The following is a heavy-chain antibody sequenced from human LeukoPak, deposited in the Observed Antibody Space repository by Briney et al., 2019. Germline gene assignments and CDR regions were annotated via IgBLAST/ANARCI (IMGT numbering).Heavy chain of an antibody. CDR1: GGSISSSNW. Sequence: SETLSLTCAVSGGSISSSNWWSWVRQPPGKGLEWIGEIYHSGSTNYNPSLKSRVTISVDTSKNQFSLKLSSVTAADTAVYYCAAGVTTYPPDYWGQGTLVTVSS. J-gene: IGHJ4*02. D-gene: IGHD4-17*01. CDR3: AAGVTTYPPDY. V-gene: IGHV4-4*02. CDR2: IYHSGST.